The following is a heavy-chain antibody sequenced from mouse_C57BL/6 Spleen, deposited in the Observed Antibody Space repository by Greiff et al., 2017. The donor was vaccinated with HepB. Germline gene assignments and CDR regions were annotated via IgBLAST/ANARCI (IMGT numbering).Heavy chain of an antibody. CDR1: GYTFTSYW. V-gene: IGHV1-55*01. CDR2: IYPGSGST. J-gene: IGHJ1*03. D-gene: IGHD1-1*01. CDR3: ARSLTTVVEGYFDV. Sequence: QVQLQQPGAELVKPGASVKMSCKASGYTFTSYWITWVKQRPGQGLEWIGDIYPGSGSTNYNEKFKSKATLTVDTSSSTAYMQLSSLTSEDSAFYYCARSLTTVVEGYFDVWGTGTTVTVSS.